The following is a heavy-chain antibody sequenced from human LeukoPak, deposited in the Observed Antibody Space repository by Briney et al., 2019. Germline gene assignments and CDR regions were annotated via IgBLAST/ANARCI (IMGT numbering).Heavy chain of an antibody. CDR3: ARGWDGMGYYMDV. Sequence: QPGKSLRLSCAASGGTFSSYTMHWVRQAPGKGLEWVAAISYDGSHRYYAYSEKGRFTIPRQNTNHTLYVQMDRLRAEDTAVYYCARGWDGMGYYMDVWGRGTTVTVSS. CDR2: ISYDGSHR. V-gene: IGHV3-30*01. CDR1: GGTFSSYT. J-gene: IGHJ6*03. D-gene: IGHD1-14*01.